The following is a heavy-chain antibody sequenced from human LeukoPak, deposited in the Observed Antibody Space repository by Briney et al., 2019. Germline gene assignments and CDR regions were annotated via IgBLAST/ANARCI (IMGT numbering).Heavy chain of an antibody. Sequence: SETLSLTCTVSGGSISSYYWSWIRQPAGKGLEWIGRIYTSGSTNYNPSLKSRVTISVDTSKNQFSLKLSSVTAADTAVYYCARGDRITMVRGVIRGLGYWGQGTLVTVSS. CDR1: GGSISSYY. D-gene: IGHD3-10*01. V-gene: IGHV4-4*07. CDR3: ARGDRITMVRGVIRGLGY. CDR2: IYTSGST. J-gene: IGHJ4*02.